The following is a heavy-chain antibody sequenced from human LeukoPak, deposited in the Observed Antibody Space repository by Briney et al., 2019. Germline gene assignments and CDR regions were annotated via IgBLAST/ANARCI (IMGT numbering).Heavy chain of an antibody. Sequence: ASVKVSCKASGGTFSSYGISWLRQAPGQGLEWMGGIIPISGPANYAQKFQGRVTITADRSTSTDYMELRSLRYEDTAVYYCASPRTTVTSFNAFHIWGQGTMVTDSS. CDR1: GGTFSSYG. CDR3: ASPRTTVTSFNAFHI. CDR2: IIPISGPA. D-gene: IGHD4-17*01. J-gene: IGHJ3*02. V-gene: IGHV1-69*06.